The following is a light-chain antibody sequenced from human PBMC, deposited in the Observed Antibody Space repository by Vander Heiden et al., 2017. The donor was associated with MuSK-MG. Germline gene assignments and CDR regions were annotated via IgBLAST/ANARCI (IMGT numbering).Light chain of an antibody. CDR1: NSNIGAGSD. Sequence: QSVLTQPPSVSGAPGQRVTISCTGSNSNIGAGSDVHWYRQLPGTAPNVLFHANNKRPSGVPARFSGSKSGTSASLAISGLQAEDEADYYCQSYDTSLSGYVVFGGGTKLTVL. J-gene: IGLJ2*01. CDR3: QSYDTSLSGYVV. V-gene: IGLV1-40*01. CDR2: ANN.